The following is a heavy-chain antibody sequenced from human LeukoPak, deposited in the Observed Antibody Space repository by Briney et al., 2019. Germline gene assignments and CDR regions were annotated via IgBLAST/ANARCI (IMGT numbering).Heavy chain of an antibody. Sequence: PGGSLRLSCAASGFTVSSNYMSWVRQAPGKGLEWVSSISSSSSYIYYADSVKGRFTISRDNAKNSLYLQMNSLRAENTAVYYCARDPGRSSSSYYYYYYYMDVWGKGTTVTVSS. CDR2: ISSSSSYI. CDR1: GFTVSSNY. D-gene: IGHD6-6*01. CDR3: ARDPGRSSSSYYYYYYYMDV. V-gene: IGHV3-21*01. J-gene: IGHJ6*03.